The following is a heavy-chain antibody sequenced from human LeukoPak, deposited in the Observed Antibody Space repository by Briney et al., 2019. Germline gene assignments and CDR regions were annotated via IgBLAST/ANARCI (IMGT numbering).Heavy chain of an antibody. Sequence: PGGSLRLSCAASGFTFSRYAMHWVRQAPGKGPEWVAIISYDGNNKYYADSVKGRFTISRDNSKNTLYLQMNSLRAEDTAVYYCAREIRATVSSFFDYWGQGTLVTVSS. CDR2: ISYDGNNK. J-gene: IGHJ4*02. V-gene: IGHV3-30*01. CDR3: AREIRATVSSFFDY. CDR1: GFTFSRYA. D-gene: IGHD4-11*01.